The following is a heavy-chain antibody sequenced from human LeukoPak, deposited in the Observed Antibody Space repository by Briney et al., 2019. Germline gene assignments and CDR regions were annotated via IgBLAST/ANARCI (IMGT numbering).Heavy chain of an antibody. J-gene: IGHJ4*02. Sequence: GGSLRLSCAASGFTFSYWMSWVRQAPGKGLEWVANIKQDGSEKYYEDSVKGRFTISRDNAKNSLYLQMNSLRAEDTAVYYCARDPYCSSTSCYPTWGQGTLVTVSS. CDR1: GFTFSYW. D-gene: IGHD2-2*01. CDR2: IKQDGSEK. CDR3: ARDPYCSSTSCYPT. V-gene: IGHV3-7*01.